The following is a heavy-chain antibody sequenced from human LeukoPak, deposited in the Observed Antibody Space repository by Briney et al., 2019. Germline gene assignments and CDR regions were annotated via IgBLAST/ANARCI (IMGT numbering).Heavy chain of an antibody. CDR2: IWYDGSNK. CDR3: ARDWVRYCSSTSCFRAWFDY. D-gene: IGHD2-2*01. J-gene: IGHJ4*02. CDR1: GFTFSSYG. Sequence: GGSLRLSCAASGFTFSSYGMHWVRQAPGKGLEWVAVIWYDGSNKYYADSVKGRFTISRDNSKNTLYLQMNSLRAEDTAVYYCARDWVRYCSSTSCFRAWFDYWGQGTLVTVSA. V-gene: IGHV3-33*01.